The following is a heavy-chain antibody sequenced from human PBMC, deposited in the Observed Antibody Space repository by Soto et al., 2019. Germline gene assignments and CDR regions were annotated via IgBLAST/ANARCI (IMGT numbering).Heavy chain of an antibody. D-gene: IGHD6-19*01. J-gene: IGHJ4*02. V-gene: IGHV1-2*04. CDR2: VNPNSGGT. CDR1: GYTFTGYY. Sequence: QVQLVQPGAEVKKPGASVKVSCKASGYTFTGYYIHWVRQAPGQGLEWMGWVNPNSGGTNYAQKFQGWVTMTRDTSISTAYMELSRPRSDDTAVYYCVTSRVSIAVAGETEYYFDYWGQGTLVTVSS. CDR3: VTSRVSIAVAGETEYYFDY.